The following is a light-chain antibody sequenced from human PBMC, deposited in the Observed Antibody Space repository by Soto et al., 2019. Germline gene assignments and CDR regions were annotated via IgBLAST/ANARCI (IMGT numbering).Light chain of an antibody. CDR1: QSVNSN. Sequence: EIVMTQSPATLSVSPGERATLSCSASQSVNSNLAWYRQKPSQAPRLLISDASTRATGVPARFSGSGSGTEFTLTISSLQSEDSGIYYCQQYNFWPPLTFGGGTKVEIK. V-gene: IGKV3-15*01. J-gene: IGKJ4*01. CDR3: QQYNFWPPLT. CDR2: DAS.